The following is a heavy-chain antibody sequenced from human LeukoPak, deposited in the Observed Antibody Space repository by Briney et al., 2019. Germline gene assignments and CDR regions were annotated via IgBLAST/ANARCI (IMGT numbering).Heavy chain of an antibody. J-gene: IGHJ4*02. CDR2: IAGDSGST. Sequence: PGGSLRLSCAASEFTFSTYVMSWVRQAPGRGLEWVSAIAGDSGSTYHADSVKGRFTISRDNSKNTLYLQMNSLRAEDTAVYYCARGRGYSGSYYFDYWGQGTLVTVSS. CDR3: ARGRGYSGSYYFDY. D-gene: IGHD1-26*01. V-gene: IGHV3-23*01. CDR1: EFTFSTYV.